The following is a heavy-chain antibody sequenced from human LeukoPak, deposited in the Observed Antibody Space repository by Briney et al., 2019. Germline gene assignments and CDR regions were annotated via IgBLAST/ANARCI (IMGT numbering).Heavy chain of an antibody. D-gene: IGHD2-15*01. CDR2: LSGSGSST. Sequence: GGSLRLSCAASGFTFRSYTMSWVRQAPGKGPEWVSALSGSGSSTYYADFVKGRFTISRDNPKNTLYLQMDSLRAEDTAVYYCARDAVVVAALDYWGQGTLVTVSS. CDR3: ARDAVVVAALDY. CDR1: GFTFRSYT. J-gene: IGHJ4*02. V-gene: IGHV3-23*01.